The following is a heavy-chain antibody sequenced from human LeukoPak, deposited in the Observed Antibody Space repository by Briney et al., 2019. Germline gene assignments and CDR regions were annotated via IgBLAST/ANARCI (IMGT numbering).Heavy chain of an antibody. CDR3: AKDMFPAAAKAHFDY. CDR1: GFTFSSYS. J-gene: IGHJ4*02. CDR2: INHPGTQK. Sequence: PGGSLRLSCAASGFTFSSYSMNWVRQAPGKGLEWVAFINHPGTQKYYVDSVKGRFTISRNNAKNSLYLQMNSLRAEDTALYYCAKDMFPAAAKAHFDYWGQGTLVTVSS. D-gene: IGHD2-2*01. V-gene: IGHV3-7*03.